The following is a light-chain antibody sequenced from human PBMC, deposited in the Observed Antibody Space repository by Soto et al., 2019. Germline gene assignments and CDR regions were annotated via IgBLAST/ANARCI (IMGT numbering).Light chain of an antibody. Sequence: EIVLTQSPGTLSLSPGERVTLSCRASQSLDSKTLNWYQQKPGQSPRLLIYGASRRATGIPDRFSGSGSGTDFTLTISRLEAEDFAVYFCHHYVNSPWTFGQGTKVEIK. CDR3: HHYVNSPWT. V-gene: IGKV3-20*01. CDR2: GAS. J-gene: IGKJ1*01. CDR1: QSLDSKT.